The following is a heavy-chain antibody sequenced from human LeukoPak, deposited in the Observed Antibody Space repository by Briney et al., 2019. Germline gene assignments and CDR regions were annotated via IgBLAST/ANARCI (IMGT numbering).Heavy chain of an antibody. V-gene: IGHV3-23*01. CDR2: ISGSGGST. D-gene: IGHD2-2*02. Sequence: PGGSLRLSCAASGFTLRSYARSWVRQAPGKGLEWVSAISGSGGSTYYADSVKGRFTISRDNSKNTLYLQMNSLRAEDTAVYYCATDIVVVPAAIPVYHFDYWGQGTLVTVSS. CDR1: GFTLRSYA. J-gene: IGHJ4*02. CDR3: ATDIVVVPAAIPVYHFDY.